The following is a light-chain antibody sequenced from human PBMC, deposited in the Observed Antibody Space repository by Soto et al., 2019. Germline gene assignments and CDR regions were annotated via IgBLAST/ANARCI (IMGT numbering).Light chain of an antibody. CDR2: GAS. CDR3: QQYNNWHPWT. V-gene: IGKV3-15*01. Sequence: IVMTQSPATLSVSPGERASLSCRASQSVSSNLAWYQQKPGQAPRLLIYGASTRATGIPGRFSGSGSGTEFTLTISSRQYADVAVSYCQQYNNWHPWTFGQGTKVEIK. CDR1: QSVSSN. J-gene: IGKJ1*01.